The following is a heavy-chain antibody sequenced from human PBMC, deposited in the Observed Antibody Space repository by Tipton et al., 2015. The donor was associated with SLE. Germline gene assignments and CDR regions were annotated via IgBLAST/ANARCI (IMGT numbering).Heavy chain of an antibody. CDR2: VYSSGSI. J-gene: IGHJ2*01. Sequence: TLSLTCTVSGGSISSGSYYWSWIRQPAGKGLEWIGRVYSSGSINYNPSLKSRVTISVDTSKNQFSLKLSSVTAADTAVYYCARGRWYFDLWGRGTLVTVSS. V-gene: IGHV4-61*02. CDR3: ARGRWYFDL. CDR1: GGSISSGSYY.